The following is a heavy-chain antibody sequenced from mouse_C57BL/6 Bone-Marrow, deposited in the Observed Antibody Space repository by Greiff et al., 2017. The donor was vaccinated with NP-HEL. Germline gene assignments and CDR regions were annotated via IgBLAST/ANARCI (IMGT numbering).Heavy chain of an antibody. CDR1: GYTFTSYW. V-gene: IGHV1-74*01. CDR2: IHPSDSDT. D-gene: IGHD1-1*01. CDR3: ATHYYGSSWRDY. J-gene: IGHJ2*01. Sequence: VQLQQPGAELVKPGASVKVSCKASGYTFTSYWMHWVKQRPGQGLEWIGSIHPSDSDTNYNQKFKGKATLTVDKSSSTAYMQLSSLTSEDSAVYYCATHYYGSSWRDYWGQGTTLTVSS.